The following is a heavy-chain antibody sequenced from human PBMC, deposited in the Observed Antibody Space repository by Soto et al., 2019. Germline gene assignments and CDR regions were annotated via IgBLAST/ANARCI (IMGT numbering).Heavy chain of an antibody. CDR2: INHSGST. Sequence: SETLSLTCAVYGGSFSGYYWSWIRQPPGKGLEWIGEINHSGSTNYNPSLKSRVTISVDTSKNQFSLKLSSVTAADTAVYYCARDSGWPRYYYYGMDVWGQGTTVTVSS. J-gene: IGHJ6*02. D-gene: IGHD6-19*01. CDR3: ARDSGWPRYYYYGMDV. CDR1: GGSFSGYY. V-gene: IGHV4-34*01.